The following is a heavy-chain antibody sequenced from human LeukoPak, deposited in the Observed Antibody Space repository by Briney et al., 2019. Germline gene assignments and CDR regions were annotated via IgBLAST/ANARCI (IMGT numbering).Heavy chain of an antibody. D-gene: IGHD3-10*01. CDR1: GASISSESYY. CDR2: VSPSGST. CDR3: AGDKVSRGLENWFDP. J-gene: IGHJ5*02. V-gene: IGHV4-61*02. Sequence: SQTLSLTCIVSGASISSESYYWSWIRQSAGKGLEWIGRVSPSGSTTYNPSLKSRVTISMDTSKNQVSLKLTSVTAADTAMYYCAGDKVSRGLENWFDPWGQGTLVTVSS.